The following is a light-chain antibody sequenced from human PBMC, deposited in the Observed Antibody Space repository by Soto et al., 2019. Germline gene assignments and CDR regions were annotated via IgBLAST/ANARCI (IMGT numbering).Light chain of an antibody. CDR2: DVT. V-gene: IGLV2-14*03. CDR3: SSYTTNGVGV. J-gene: IGLJ2*01. Sequence: QSALTQPASVSGSPGQSITISCTGTDSNVGGYNYVSWYQHHPGNAPKVMIYDVTYRPSGVSNRFSGSKSGNTASLTISGLQAEDEADYYCSSYTTNGVGVVVGGTKLTVL. CDR1: DSNVGGYNY.